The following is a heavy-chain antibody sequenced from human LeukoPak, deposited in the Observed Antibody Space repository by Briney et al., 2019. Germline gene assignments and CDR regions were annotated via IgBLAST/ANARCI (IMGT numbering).Heavy chain of an antibody. J-gene: IGHJ4*02. CDR1: GFTFSSYA. V-gene: IGHV3-23*01. D-gene: IGHD5-18*01. CDR2: ISGSGGST. CDR3: AKLGGYSYGTFDY. Sequence: GGSLRLSCAASGFTFSSYAMHWVRQAPGKGLEWVSAISGSGGSTYYADSVKGRFTISRDNSKNTLYLQMNSLRAEDTAVYYCAKLGGYSYGTFDYWGQGTLVTVSS.